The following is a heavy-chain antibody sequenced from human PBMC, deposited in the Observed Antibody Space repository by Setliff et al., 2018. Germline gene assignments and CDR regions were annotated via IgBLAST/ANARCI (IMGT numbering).Heavy chain of an antibody. CDR2: IIHSGST. CDR1: GGSFSGYY. Sequence: SETLSLTCAVYGGSFSGYYWSWIRQPPGKRLEWIGEIIHSGSTNYNPSLKSRVTISMDTSKNQFSPKLTSVTAADTAVYYCAGGLXXXSGSDFDYWGQGTLVTVXS. D-gene: IGHD3-10*01. CDR3: AGGLXXXSGSDFDY. J-gene: IGHJ4*02. V-gene: IGHV4-34*01.